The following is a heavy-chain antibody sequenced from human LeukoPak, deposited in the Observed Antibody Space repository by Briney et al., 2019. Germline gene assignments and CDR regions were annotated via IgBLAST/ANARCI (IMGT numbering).Heavy chain of an antibody. Sequence: GASVKVSCKASGYTFTSNAMHWVRRAPGQSFEWLGWINAGNGDTKYSQKFQGRVTITRDTSASTAYMELSSLRSEDTAVYYCARDHARLPIYHGMDVWGKGTTVTVSS. D-gene: IGHD5-12*01. CDR1: GYTFTSNA. J-gene: IGHJ6*04. CDR2: INAGNGDT. CDR3: ARDHARLPIYHGMDV. V-gene: IGHV1-3*01.